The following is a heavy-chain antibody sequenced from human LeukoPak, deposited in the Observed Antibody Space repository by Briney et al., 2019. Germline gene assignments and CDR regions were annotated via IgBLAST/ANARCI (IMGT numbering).Heavy chain of an antibody. J-gene: IGHJ4*02. Sequence: SETLSLTCAVYGGSSSGYYWSWIRQPPGKGLEWIGEINHSGSTNYNPSLKSRVTISVDTSKNQFSLKLSSVTAADTAVYYCARDWNYVPLDYWGQGTLVTVSS. V-gene: IGHV4-34*01. D-gene: IGHD1-7*01. CDR2: INHSGST. CDR3: ARDWNYVPLDY. CDR1: GGSSSGYY.